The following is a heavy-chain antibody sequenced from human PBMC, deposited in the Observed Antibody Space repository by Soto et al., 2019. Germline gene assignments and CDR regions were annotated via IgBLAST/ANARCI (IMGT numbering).Heavy chain of an antibody. V-gene: IGHV1-2*04. J-gene: IGHJ6*02. CDR2: INPNSGGT. CDR3: ARDLRDSGYNYIYGMDV. CDR1: GYTFTGYY. Sequence: ASVKVSCKASGYTFTGYYMHWVRQAPGQGLEWMGWINPNSGGTNYAQKFQGWVTMTRDTSISTAYMELSRLRSDDTAVYYCARDLRDSGYNYIYGMDVWGQGTTVTVSS. D-gene: IGHD5-12*01.